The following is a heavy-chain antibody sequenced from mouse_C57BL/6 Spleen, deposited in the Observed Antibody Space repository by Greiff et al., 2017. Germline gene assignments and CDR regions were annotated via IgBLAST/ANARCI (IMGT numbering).Heavy chain of an antibody. Sequence: DVMLVESGGGLVKPGGSLKLSCAASGFTFSDYGMHWVRQAPEKGLEWVAYISSGSSTIYYADTVKGRFTISRDNAKNTLFLQMTSLRSEDTAMYYCARLAYGSSYDFDYWGQGTTRTVSS. V-gene: IGHV5-17*01. CDR3: ARLAYGSSYDFDY. D-gene: IGHD1-1*01. CDR1: GFTFSDYG. J-gene: IGHJ2*01. CDR2: ISSGSSTI.